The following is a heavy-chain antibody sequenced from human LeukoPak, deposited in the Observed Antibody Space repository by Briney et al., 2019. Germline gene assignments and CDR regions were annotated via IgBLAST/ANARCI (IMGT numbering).Heavy chain of an antibody. CDR3: SRDFLRLGFDY. J-gene: IGHJ4*02. D-gene: IGHD3-3*01. Sequence: GGPLRLSCTASGFTYGDDGMSWFRQAPGKGLEWVGFIRSKAYGGTAEYAASVKGRFTVSSDESQSIAYLEMKSLRHEDTAVYYCSRDFLRLGFDYWGQGTLVTASS. V-gene: IGHV3-49*03. CDR1: GFTYGDDG. CDR2: IRSKAYGGTA.